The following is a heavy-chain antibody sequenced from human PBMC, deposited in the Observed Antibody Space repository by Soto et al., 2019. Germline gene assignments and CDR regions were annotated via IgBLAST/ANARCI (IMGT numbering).Heavy chain of an antibody. D-gene: IGHD5-12*01. CDR2: IYWDNDK. Sequence: QITLKESGPTLVKPTQTLTLTCTFSGFSLSTSGVGVGWIRQPPGKALEWLALIYWDNDKRYSPSLKSRLTITKDTSKNQVVLTMTNMDPVDTATYYCAHVYGGYDNFDYWGQGTLVTVSS. V-gene: IGHV2-5*02. CDR1: GFSLSTSGVG. J-gene: IGHJ4*02. CDR3: AHVYGGYDNFDY.